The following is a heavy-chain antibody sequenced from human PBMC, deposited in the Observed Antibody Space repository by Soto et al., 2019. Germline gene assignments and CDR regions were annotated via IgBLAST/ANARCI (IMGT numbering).Heavy chain of an antibody. V-gene: IGHV4-59*01. D-gene: IGHD4-4*01. CDR1: GGSISSYY. CDR2: MSYSGST. Sequence: QVQLQESGPGLVKPSETLSLTCTVSGGSISSYYWSWIRQPPGKGLEWIGYMSYSGSTKCNPSLRSRVTTSVDTSKNQFSLKVTSLTAADTAVYFCARDLGNSAFDYWGQGTLVTVSS. CDR3: ARDLGNSAFDY. J-gene: IGHJ4*02.